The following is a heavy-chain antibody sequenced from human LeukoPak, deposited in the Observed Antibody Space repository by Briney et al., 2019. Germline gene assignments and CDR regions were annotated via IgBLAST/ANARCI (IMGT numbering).Heavy chain of an antibody. CDR3: ARKTYCSGGRCYGENWFDP. CDR1: GGSISGSNW. D-gene: IGHD2-15*01. Sequence: SETLSLTCAVSGGSISGSNWWSWVRQPSGKGLEWIGEIYHSGSTNYNPSLKSRVTISINTSKNEISLILRSVTAADTAVYYCARKTYCSGGRCYGENWFDPWGQGILVTVSS. CDR2: IYHSGST. V-gene: IGHV4-4*02. J-gene: IGHJ5*02.